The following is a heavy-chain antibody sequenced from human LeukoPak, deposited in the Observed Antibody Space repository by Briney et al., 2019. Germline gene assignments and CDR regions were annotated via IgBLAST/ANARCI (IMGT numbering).Heavy chain of an antibody. Sequence: GGSLRLSCSMSGFTLSHYAMSWVRQAPGKGLEWVSTIGGGGGSTDYTDSEKGRFTISRDNSKNTLYLQMNSLGAEDTAVYYCAKWHRYCTSGNCNSAVDYWGQGTLVTVSS. CDR2: IGGGGGST. CDR1: GFTLSHYA. CDR3: AKWHRYCTSGNCNSAVDY. V-gene: IGHV3-23*01. D-gene: IGHD2-15*01. J-gene: IGHJ4*02.